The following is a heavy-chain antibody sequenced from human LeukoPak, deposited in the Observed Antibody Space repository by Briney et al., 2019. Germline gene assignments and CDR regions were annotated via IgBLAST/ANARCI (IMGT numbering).Heavy chain of an antibody. J-gene: IGHJ4*02. V-gene: IGHV3-23*01. D-gene: IGHD3-9*01. CDR1: GLTFTSYA. CDR2: ISGSGGST. Sequence: GESLRLSCTASGLTFTSYAMSWVRQAPGKGLEWVSVISGSGGSTYNADSVEGRFTISRDNYKNTVYLQMNSLRAEDTAVYYCVRDDHDYDTTGFYHFDYWGQGALVTVSS. CDR3: VRDDHDYDTTGFYHFDY.